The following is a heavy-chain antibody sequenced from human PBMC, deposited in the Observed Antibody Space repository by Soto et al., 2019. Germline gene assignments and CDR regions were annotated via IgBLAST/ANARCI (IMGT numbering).Heavy chain of an antibody. J-gene: IGHJ4*02. D-gene: IGHD3-16*02. CDR1: GDTVTSYY. CDR3: ARVDDYVWGSFRP. V-gene: IGHV1-46*01. Sequence: ASVKVSCKAPGDTVTSYYLNWVRQAPGQGLEWMGVINPHGGSTKYAQKFQGRVTMTTDTSTSTAYMELRGLRSDDTAVYYCARVDDYVWGSFRPWGQGTQVTVSS. CDR2: INPHGGST.